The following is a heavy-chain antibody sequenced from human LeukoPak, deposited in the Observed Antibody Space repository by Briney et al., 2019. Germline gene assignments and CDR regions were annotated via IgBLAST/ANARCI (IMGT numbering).Heavy chain of an antibody. V-gene: IGHV3-23*01. J-gene: IGHJ3*02. CDR3: ARDLTNWNDATFDI. Sequence: PGGSLTLSCAASGFTFSSYAMGWVRQAPGKGLEWVSAISGSGDSTYYADSVKGRFTIFRDNSKNSMYLQMNYLRAEDTAEYYCARDLTNWNDATFDIWGQGTMVTVAS. CDR1: GFTFSSYA. D-gene: IGHD1-1*01. CDR2: ISGSGDST.